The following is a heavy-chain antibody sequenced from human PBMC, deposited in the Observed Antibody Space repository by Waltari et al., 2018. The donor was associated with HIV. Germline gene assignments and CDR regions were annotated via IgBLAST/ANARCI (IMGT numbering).Heavy chain of an antibody. CDR1: GGSISSSSYY. V-gene: IGHV4-39*01. D-gene: IGHD3-22*01. Sequence: QVQLQESGPGLVKPSETLSLTCTVSGGSISSSSYYWGWIRQPPGKGLEWIGNMYYTGSTYYNPSLKSRISISVDTSKNQFSLKLTSVTAADTAVYYCARRASSYYDDSGYSGAFDIWGQGTMVTVSS. J-gene: IGHJ3*02. CDR3: ARRASSYYDDSGYSGAFDI. CDR2: MYYTGST.